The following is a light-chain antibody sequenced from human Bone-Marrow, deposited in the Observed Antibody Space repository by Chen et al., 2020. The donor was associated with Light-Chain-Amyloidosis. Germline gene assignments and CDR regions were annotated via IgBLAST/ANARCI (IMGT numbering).Light chain of an antibody. J-gene: IGLJ2*01. CDR2: SNN. Sequence: QSVLPQPPSASGTPGRRVTMPCSGSRSNIGTYTVNWYQQLPGTAPRLLIYSNNQRPSGVPDRFSGSKAGTSASLAISWLQSEDEADYFCAAWDDSLDEVVFGGGTKLTVL. V-gene: IGLV1-44*01. CDR1: RSNIGTYT. CDR3: AAWDDSLDEVV.